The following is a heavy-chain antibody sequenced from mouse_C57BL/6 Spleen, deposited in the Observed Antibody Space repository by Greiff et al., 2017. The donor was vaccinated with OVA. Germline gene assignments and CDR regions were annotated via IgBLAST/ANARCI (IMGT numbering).Heavy chain of an antibody. CDR2: IYPGDGDT. V-gene: IGHV1-82*01. Sequence: QVQLQQSGPELVKPGASVKISCKASGYAFSSSWMNWVKQRPGKGLEWIGRIYPGDGDTNYNGKFKGKATLTADKSSGTAYMQLSSLTSEDSAVYYCARDYYGSSPFAYWGQGTLVTVSA. D-gene: IGHD1-1*01. J-gene: IGHJ3*01. CDR3: ARDYYGSSPFAY. CDR1: GYAFSSSW.